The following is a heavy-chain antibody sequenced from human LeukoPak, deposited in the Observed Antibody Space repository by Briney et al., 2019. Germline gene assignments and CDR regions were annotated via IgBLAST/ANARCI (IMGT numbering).Heavy chain of an antibody. CDR1: GFTFSTYG. CDR3: ARNYGLSIGGY. J-gene: IGHJ4*02. Sequence: PGGSLRLSCAASGFTFSTYGMHWVRQAPGKGLEWVALISYAGTNKYYADSVKGRFAISRDNSKNMLYLQMNSLRAEDTAVYYCARNYGLSIGGYWGQGTLVTVSS. D-gene: IGHD3-10*01. V-gene: IGHV3-30*03. CDR2: ISYAGTNK.